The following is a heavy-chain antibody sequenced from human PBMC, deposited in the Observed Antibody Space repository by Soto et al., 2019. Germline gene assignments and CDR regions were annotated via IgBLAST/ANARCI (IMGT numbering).Heavy chain of an antibody. J-gene: IGHJ4*02. V-gene: IGHV4-34*02. Sequence: QVQLQQRGAGLLRPSETLSLTCVVYDGSFSGFYWSWIRQPPGKGLEWIGDIDHSGSTHYNPSLKSRLTLSIDTSNNHFSLSLTSVTAAAAGTYFCSRGRPPRYWGQGTLVTVSS. CDR1: DGSFSGFY. CDR2: IDHSGST. CDR3: SRGRPPRY.